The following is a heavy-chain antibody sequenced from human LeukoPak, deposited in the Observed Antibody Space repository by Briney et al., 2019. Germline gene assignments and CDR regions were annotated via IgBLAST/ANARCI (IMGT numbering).Heavy chain of an antibody. CDR3: AGGNIAVAGLFDY. V-gene: IGHV4-4*02. J-gene: IGHJ4*02. CDR1: GGSISSSNW. D-gene: IGHD6-19*01. Sequence: TASETLSLTCAVSGGSISSSNWWSWVRQPPGKGLEWIGEIYHSGSTNYNPSLKSRVTISVDKSKNQFSLKLSSVTAADTAVYHCAGGNIAVAGLFDYWGQGTLVTVSS. CDR2: IYHSGST.